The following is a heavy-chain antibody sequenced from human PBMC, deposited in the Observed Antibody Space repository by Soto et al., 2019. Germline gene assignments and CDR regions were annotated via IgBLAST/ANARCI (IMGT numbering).Heavy chain of an antibody. J-gene: IGHJ6*02. Sequence: QVQLVQSGAEVKKPGSSVKVSCKASGGTFSSYTISWVRQAPGQGLEWMGRIIPILGIANYAQKFQGRVTITADKSTSTAYMERSSLRSEDPAVYYCASGYCSSTSCYRYYGMDVWGQGTTVTVSS. CDR3: ASGYCSSTSCYRYYGMDV. V-gene: IGHV1-69*02. CDR2: IIPILGIA. D-gene: IGHD2-2*03. CDR1: GGTFSSYT.